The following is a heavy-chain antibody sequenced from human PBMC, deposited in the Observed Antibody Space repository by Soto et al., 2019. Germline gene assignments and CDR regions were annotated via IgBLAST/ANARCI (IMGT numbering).Heavy chain of an antibody. V-gene: IGHV3-30*18. CDR2: ISYDGTNK. D-gene: IGHD4-17*01. CDR3: AKDLQSYGDYDYYCYGMDV. J-gene: IGHJ6*02. CDR1: GFTFSTYG. Sequence: QVQLVESGGGEVQPGRSLTISCAASGFTFSTYGMHWVHQTPGKGLEWVAVISYDGTNKFYSDSVKGRFTISRYNFKNTLTLQMNSLRADDTAVYSCAKDLQSYGDYDYYCYGMDVWGLGTRVTVSS.